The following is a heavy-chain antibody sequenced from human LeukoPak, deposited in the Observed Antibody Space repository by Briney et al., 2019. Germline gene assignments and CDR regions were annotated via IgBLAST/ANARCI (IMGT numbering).Heavy chain of an antibody. Sequence: GAALQIYCKGSGSFFTSYWIGWVRQMPGKGLEWMGIIYPGDSDTRYSPSFQGQVTISADKSISTAYLQWSSLKASDTAMYYCARRYYYGSGSSSFYFDYWGQGTLVTVSS. V-gene: IGHV5-51*01. J-gene: IGHJ4*02. CDR3: ARRYYYGSGSSSFYFDY. D-gene: IGHD3-10*01. CDR2: IYPGDSDT. CDR1: GSFFTSYW.